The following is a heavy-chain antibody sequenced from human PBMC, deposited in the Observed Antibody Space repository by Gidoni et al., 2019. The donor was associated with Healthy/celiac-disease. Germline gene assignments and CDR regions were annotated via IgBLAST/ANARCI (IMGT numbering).Heavy chain of an antibody. V-gene: IGHV4-59*01. CDR3: ASTYCLVGAYYFDY. CDR2: IYYSGST. D-gene: IGHD1-26*01. J-gene: IGHJ4*02. Sequence: QVQLQVSGPGLEKHAESLSLTCTVSGRPISSYYWCWIRQPPGKGLEWIGYIYYSGSTNYNPTLKSRVTISVDTSKNQFSLKLSSVTAADTAVYYCASTYCLVGAYYFDYWGQGTLVTVSS. CDR1: GRPISSYY.